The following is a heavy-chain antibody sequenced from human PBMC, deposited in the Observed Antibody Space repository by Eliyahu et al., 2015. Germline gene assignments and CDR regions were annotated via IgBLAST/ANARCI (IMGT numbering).Heavy chain of an antibody. CDR2: IWHDGNRQ. CDR3: AREADTMIGYFDS. Sequence: QVQLVESGGGVVQPGKSXRVXCAXSGFSFSRXGMHWVRQAPGKGLEWVAVIWHDGNRQSYGDSVRGRFTISRDNSNNILYLQMNSLRAEDTAIYYCAREADTMIGYFDSWGQGTRVTVSS. J-gene: IGHJ4*02. V-gene: IGHV3-33*01. D-gene: IGHD3-22*01. CDR1: GFSFSRXG.